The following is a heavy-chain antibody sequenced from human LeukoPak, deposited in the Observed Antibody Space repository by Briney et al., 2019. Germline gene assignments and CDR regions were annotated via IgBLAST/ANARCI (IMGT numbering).Heavy chain of an antibody. V-gene: IGHV4-39*01. CDR3: ARRRPNYPFDP. Sequence: SETLSLTCSVSDGSITSSPYHWVWIRLSPGKGLEWIGSVSYSGSTYYNPSLKSRVTISVDTSGNQFSLKLTSVTAADTAMYYCARRRPNYPFDPWGQGTLVTVSS. J-gene: IGHJ5*02. D-gene: IGHD5-24*01. CDR1: DGSITSSPYH. CDR2: VSYSGST.